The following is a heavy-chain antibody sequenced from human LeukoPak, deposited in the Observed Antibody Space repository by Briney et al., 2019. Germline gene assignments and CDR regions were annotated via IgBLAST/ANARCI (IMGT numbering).Heavy chain of an antibody. CDR3: ARSPRLRRYGYGPWELPVSYFDN. V-gene: IGHV4-61*02. CDR2: IYISGSP. CDR1: GGSISSGSYY. D-gene: IGHD1-26*01. Sequence: SQTLSLTCTVSGGSISSGSYYWTWIRQPAGKGLEYIGRIYISGSPSYNPSLKSRVTISVDTSKNQFSLKLSSVTAAESAVYYCARSPRLRRYGYGPWELPVSYFDNWGQGTLVTVSS. J-gene: IGHJ4*02.